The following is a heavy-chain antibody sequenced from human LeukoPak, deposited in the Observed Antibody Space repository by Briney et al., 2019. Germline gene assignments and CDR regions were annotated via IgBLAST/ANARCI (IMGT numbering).Heavy chain of an antibody. CDR3: ARGFFPDIVVVPAAISYYMDV. Sequence: GASVKVSCKASGYTFTSYGISWVGQAPGQGLEWMGWINPNSGGTNYAQKSQGRVTMTRDTSISTAYMELSRLRCDDTAVYYCARGFFPDIVVVPAAISYYMDVWGKGTTVTASS. CDR2: INPNSGGT. V-gene: IGHV1-2*02. J-gene: IGHJ6*03. D-gene: IGHD2-2*01. CDR1: GYTFTSYG.